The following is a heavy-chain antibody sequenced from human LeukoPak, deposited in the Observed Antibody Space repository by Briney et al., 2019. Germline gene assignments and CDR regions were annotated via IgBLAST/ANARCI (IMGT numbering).Heavy chain of an antibody. J-gene: IGHJ5*02. CDR2: INSDGSST. CDR3: ARDAPYYDSSGYSPTNNWFDP. D-gene: IGHD3-22*01. Sequence: QPGGSMILSCAASGFTFSSYWTRWVRQPPGEGLVWVIRINSDGSSTSYAYSVERRFTISRDNANNTLYLQMNSLRAEDTAVYYCARDAPYYDSSGYSPTNNWFDPWGQGTLVTVSS. V-gene: IGHV3-74*01. CDR1: GFTFSSYW.